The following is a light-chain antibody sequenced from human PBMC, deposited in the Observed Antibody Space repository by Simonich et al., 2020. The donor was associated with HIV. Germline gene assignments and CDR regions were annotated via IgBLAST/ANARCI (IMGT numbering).Light chain of an antibody. CDR1: QSVLYSSNNKNY. V-gene: IGKV4-1*01. Sequence: DIVMTQSPDSLAVSLGERATINCKSSQSVLYSSNNKNYLAWYQQKPGQPPKLLIYWASTRESGVPDRFSSSGSGTDFTLTISSLQAEDVAVYYCQQYYSTRRTFGQGTKVEIK. J-gene: IGKJ1*01. CDR2: WAS. CDR3: QQYYSTRRT.